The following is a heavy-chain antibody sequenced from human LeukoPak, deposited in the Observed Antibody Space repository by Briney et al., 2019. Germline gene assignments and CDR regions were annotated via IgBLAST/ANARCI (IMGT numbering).Heavy chain of an antibody. CDR1: GFTFSNAW. CDR3: TTNSFTVVVPAAKGP. D-gene: IGHD2-2*01. Sequence: GGSLRLSCAASGFTFSNAWMSWVRQSPEKGLEWVGRIKSKTDGGTTDYAAPVKGRFGISRDDSKNTLYLQMNSLKTEDTAVYYCTTNSFTVVVPAAKGPWGQGTLVTVSS. V-gene: IGHV3-15*01. CDR2: IKSKTDGGTT. J-gene: IGHJ5*02.